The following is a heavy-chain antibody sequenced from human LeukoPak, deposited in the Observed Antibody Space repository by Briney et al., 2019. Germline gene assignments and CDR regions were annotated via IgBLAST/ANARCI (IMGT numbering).Heavy chain of an antibody. V-gene: IGHV3-30*03. CDR1: GFTFSSYG. D-gene: IGHD3-10*01. J-gene: IGHJ6*02. CDR2: ISYDGSNK. Sequence: PGGSLRLSCAASGFTFSSYGMHWVRQAPGKGLEWVAVISYDGSNKYYADSVKGRFTISRDNSKNTLYLQMNSLRAEDTAVYYCVGSGSYYYRYYGMDVWGQGTTVTVSS. CDR3: VGSGSYYYRYYGMDV.